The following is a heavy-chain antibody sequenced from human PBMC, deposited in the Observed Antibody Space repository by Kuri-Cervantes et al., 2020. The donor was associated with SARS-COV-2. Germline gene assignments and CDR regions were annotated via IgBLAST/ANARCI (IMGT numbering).Heavy chain of an antibody. D-gene: IGHD1-1*01. V-gene: IGHV3-74*01. CDR2: INPDGSYT. CDR3: VRDGDHWNFDY. CDR1: GFAFSNYA. J-gene: IGHJ4*02. Sequence: GGSLRLSCAASGFAFSNYAIHWVRQAPGKGLVWVSRINPDGSYTNNADSVKGRFTLSRDNAKNMLFLQMNSLRAEDTAVYYCVRDGDHWNFDYWGQGTLVTVSS.